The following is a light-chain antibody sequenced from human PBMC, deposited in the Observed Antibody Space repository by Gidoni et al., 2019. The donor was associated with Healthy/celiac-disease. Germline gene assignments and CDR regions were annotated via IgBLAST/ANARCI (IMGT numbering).Light chain of an antibody. V-gene: IGKV1-5*03. CDR1: QSISSW. CDR3: QQYNSYSPWT. Sequence: DSQMTQSPSTLSASVGDRVTITCRARQSISSWLAWYQQTPGKAPKLLIYKASSLESGVPSMFSGSGSGTEFTLTISSLQPDDFATYYCQQYNSYSPWTFGQGTKVEIK. J-gene: IGKJ1*01. CDR2: KAS.